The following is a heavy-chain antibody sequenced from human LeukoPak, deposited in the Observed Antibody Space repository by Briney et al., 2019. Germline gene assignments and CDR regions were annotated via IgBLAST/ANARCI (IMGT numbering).Heavy chain of an antibody. V-gene: IGHV1-69*04. D-gene: IGHD4-17*01. CDR1: GGTFSSYA. J-gene: IGHJ5*02. CDR2: IIPILGIA. CDR3: ARVGTVTTSWFDP. Sequence: SVKVSCKASGGTFSSYAISWVRQAPGQGLEWMGRIIPILGIANYAQKFQGRVTITADKSTSTAYMELSSLRSEDTAVYYCARVGTVTTSWFDPWGQGTLVTVSS.